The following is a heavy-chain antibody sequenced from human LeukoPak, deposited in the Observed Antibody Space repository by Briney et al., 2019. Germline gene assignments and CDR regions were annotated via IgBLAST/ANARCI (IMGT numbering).Heavy chain of an antibody. V-gene: IGHV4-59*01. Sequence: SSETLSLTCTVSGGSISSYYWSWIRQPPGKGLEWIGYIYYSGSTNYNPSLKSRVAISVDTSKNQFSLKLSSVTAADTAVYYCAREREGYDSSGCYSYNWFDPWGQGTLVTVSS. D-gene: IGHD3-22*01. CDR1: GGSISSYY. CDR3: AREREGYDSSGCYSYNWFDP. CDR2: IYYSGST. J-gene: IGHJ5*02.